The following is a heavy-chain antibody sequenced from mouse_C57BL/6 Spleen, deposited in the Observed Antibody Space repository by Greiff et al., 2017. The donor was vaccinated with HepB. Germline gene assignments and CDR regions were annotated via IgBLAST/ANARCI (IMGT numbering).Heavy chain of an antibody. CDR3: AREKKGDDGYYLYYYAMDY. CDR1: GYTFTSYW. CDR2: INPSNGGT. Sequence: QVQLQQPGTELVKPGASVKLSCKASGYTFTSYWMHWVKQRPGQGLEWIGNINPSNGGTNYNEKFKSKATLTVDKSSSTAYMQLSSLTSEDSAVYYCAREKKGDDGYYLYYYAMDYWGQGTSVTVSS. D-gene: IGHD2-3*01. J-gene: IGHJ4*01. V-gene: IGHV1-53*01.